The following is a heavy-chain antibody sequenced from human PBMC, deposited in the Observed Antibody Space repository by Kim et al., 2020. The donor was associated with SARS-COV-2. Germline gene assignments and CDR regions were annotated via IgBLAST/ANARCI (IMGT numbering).Heavy chain of an antibody. Sequence: GGSLRLSCAASGFTFSSYGMHWVRQAPGKGLEWVAVIWYDGSNKYYADSVKGRFTISRDNSKNTLYLQMNSLRAEDTAVYYCAKVLSSGWYNDAFDIWGQGTMVTVSS. CDR2: IWYDGSNK. CDR1: GFTFSSYG. CDR3: AKVLSSGWYNDAFDI. D-gene: IGHD6-19*01. J-gene: IGHJ3*02. V-gene: IGHV3-33*06.